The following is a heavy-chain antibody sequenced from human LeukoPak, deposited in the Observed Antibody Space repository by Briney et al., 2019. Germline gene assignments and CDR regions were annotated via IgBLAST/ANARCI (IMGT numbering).Heavy chain of an antibody. CDR3: ARAHSSSWSFDY. D-gene: IGHD6-13*01. J-gene: IGHJ4*02. V-gene: IGHV1-3*03. Sequence: SVYVSCTASGYTPTSDAMHWGRQTPGQRLEWMGWINAGNGNTKYSQESQGRVTITRDTSASTAYMELSSLRSEDMAVYYCARAHSSSWSFDYWGQGTLVTASS. CDR1: GYTPTSDA. CDR2: INAGNGNT.